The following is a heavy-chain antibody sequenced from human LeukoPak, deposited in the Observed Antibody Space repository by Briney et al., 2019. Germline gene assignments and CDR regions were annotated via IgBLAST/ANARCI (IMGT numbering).Heavy chain of an antibody. Sequence: GGSLRLSCSVSGFTFSRYAMHWVRQTPGKGLEHVSGISSNGGSTYYADSVKGRFTISRHNSKNTLYLQMNSLRAEDTAVYYCARGSYPLDVWGQGTTVTVSS. CDR1: GFTFSRYA. J-gene: IGHJ6*02. CDR3: ARGSYPLDV. CDR2: ISSNGGST. V-gene: IGHV3-64*04.